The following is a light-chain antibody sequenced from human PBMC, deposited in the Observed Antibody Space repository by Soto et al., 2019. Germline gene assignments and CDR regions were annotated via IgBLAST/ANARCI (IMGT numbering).Light chain of an antibody. J-gene: IGLJ1*01. Sequence: QSALTQPASVSGSPGQSITISCTGTSSDVGGSNYVSWYQQLPGKAPKLMIYDVSDRPSGVSNRFSGSKSGNTASLTISGLQAEDEADYYCSSYTSSSLYVLGTGNKVTVL. CDR2: DVS. CDR3: SSYTSSSLYV. V-gene: IGLV2-14*01. CDR1: SSDVGGSNY.